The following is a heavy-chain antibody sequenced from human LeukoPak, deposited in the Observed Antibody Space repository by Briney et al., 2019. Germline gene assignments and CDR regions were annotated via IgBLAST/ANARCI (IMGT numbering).Heavy chain of an antibody. V-gene: IGHV1-69*05. CDR3: ALGGSYYLLDY. Sequence: SVKVSCKASGGTFSSYAISWVRQAPGQGLEWMGGIIPIFGTANYARKFQGRVTITTDESTSTAYMELSSLRSEDTAVYYCALGGSYYLLDYWGQGTLVTVSS. CDR1: GGTFSSYA. J-gene: IGHJ4*02. D-gene: IGHD2-15*01. CDR2: IIPIFGTA.